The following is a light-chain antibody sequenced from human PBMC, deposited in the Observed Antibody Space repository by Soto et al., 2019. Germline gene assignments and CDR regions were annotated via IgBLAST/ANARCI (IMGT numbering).Light chain of an antibody. CDR2: VNN. CDR1: SSNIGAGYD. J-gene: IGLJ1*01. Sequence: QSALTQPPSVSGAPGQRVTISCTGTSSNIGAGYDVHWYQQLPGTAPKLLIYVNNNRPSGVPDRFSGSKSGTSASLAITGLQAEDEADYYCPSYDSSLSEVFGTGTKVTVL. CDR3: PSYDSSLSEV. V-gene: IGLV1-40*01.